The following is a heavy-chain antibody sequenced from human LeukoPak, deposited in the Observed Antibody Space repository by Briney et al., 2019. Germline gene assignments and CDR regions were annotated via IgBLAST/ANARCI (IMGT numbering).Heavy chain of an antibody. D-gene: IGHD5-12*01. J-gene: IGHJ4*02. CDR2: MNPNSGNT. Sequence: GASVKVSCKASGYTFTIYDINWVRQATGQGLEWMGWMNPNSGNTGYAQRFQGRVTMTRNTSISTAYMELSSLRSEDTAVYYCVRRKIHSGYDWVFDYWGQGTLVTVSS. CDR3: VRRKIHSGYDWVFDY. CDR1: GYTFTIYD. V-gene: IGHV1-8*01.